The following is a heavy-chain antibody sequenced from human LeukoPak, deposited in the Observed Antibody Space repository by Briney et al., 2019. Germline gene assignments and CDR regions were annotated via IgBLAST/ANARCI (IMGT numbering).Heavy chain of an antibody. Sequence: PSETLSLTCTVSGGSISSSSYYWGWIRQPPGKGLEWIGSIYYSGSTYYNPSLKSRVTISVDTSKNQFSLTLSSVTAADTAVYYCARVTSYYYYYMDVWGKGTTVTVSS. V-gene: IGHV4-39*07. CDR2: IYYSGST. CDR1: GGSISSSSYY. J-gene: IGHJ6*03. CDR3: ARVTSYYYYYMDV.